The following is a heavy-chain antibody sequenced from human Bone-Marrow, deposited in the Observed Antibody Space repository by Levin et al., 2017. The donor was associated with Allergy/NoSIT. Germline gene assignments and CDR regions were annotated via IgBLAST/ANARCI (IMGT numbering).Heavy chain of an antibody. CDR3: AKSPTLTGYYEWFDP. V-gene: IGHV3-30*18. CDR2: ISYDGDFT. J-gene: IGHJ5*02. Sequence: PRASVKVSCAASGFSFSSYGMHWVRQAPGKGLEWVGLISYDGDFTFYGDSVKGRFTISRDNSNNTLFLQMDSLSAEDTAIYYCAKSPTLTGYYEWFDPWGQGTLVTVSS. CDR1: GFSFSSYG. D-gene: IGHD3-9*01.